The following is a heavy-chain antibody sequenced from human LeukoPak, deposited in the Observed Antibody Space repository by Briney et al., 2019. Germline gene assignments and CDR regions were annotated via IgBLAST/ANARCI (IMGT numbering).Heavy chain of an antibody. CDR3: AISSITIFGVVTEPEYYYYYYYMDV. D-gene: IGHD3-3*01. CDR1: GGTFSSYA. CDR2: VIPIFGTA. J-gene: IGHJ6*03. Sequence: SVKVSCKASGGTFSSYAINWVRQAPGQGLEWMGRVIPIFGTANYAQKFQGRVTITTDESTSTPYMELSSLRSEDTAVYYCAISSITIFGVVTEPEYYYYYYYMDVWGKGTTVTVSS. V-gene: IGHV1-69*05.